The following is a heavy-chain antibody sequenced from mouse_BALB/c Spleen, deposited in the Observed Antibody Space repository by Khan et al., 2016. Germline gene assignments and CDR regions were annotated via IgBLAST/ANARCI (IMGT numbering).Heavy chain of an antibody. CDR1: GFTFSTYA. J-gene: IGHJ4*01. Sequence: EVELVESGGGLVQPGGSLKLSCAASGFTFSTYAMSWVRQTPDKRLELVATINSNGGSTYYPDNEKGRFTISRDNAKNTLYLQMSSLKSDDTAMYYCARVRQAVDYWGQGTSVTVSS. D-gene: IGHD2-14*01. V-gene: IGHV5-6-3*01. CDR2: INSNGGST. CDR3: ARVRQAVDY.